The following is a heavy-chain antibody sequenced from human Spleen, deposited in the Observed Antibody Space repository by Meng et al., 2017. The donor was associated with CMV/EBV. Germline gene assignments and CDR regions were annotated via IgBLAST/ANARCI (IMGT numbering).Heavy chain of an antibody. CDR1: GSVSSGSYY. V-gene: IGHV4-61*01. D-gene: IGHD4-17*01. Sequence: GSVSSGSYYWSWVRQPPGKGLEWIGYIYYSGSTNYNPSLKSRVTISVDTSKNQFSLKLSSVTAADTAVYYCARELATVTTYYGMDVWGQGTTVTVSS. CDR3: ARELATVTTYYGMDV. J-gene: IGHJ6*02. CDR2: IYYSGST.